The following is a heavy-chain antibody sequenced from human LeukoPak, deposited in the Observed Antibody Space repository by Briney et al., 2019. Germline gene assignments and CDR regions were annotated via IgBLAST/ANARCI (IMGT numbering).Heavy chain of an antibody. CDR3: ARTGYSSSWYLGDY. D-gene: IGHD6-13*01. CDR2: IYSGGST. Sequence: PGGSLRLSCAASGFTVSSNYMSWVRQAPGKGLEWVSVIYSGGSTYYADSVKGRFTISRDNSKNTLYLQMNSLRAEDTAVYYCARTGYSSSWYLGDYWGQGTLVTVSS. J-gene: IGHJ4*02. V-gene: IGHV3-53*01. CDR1: GFTVSSNY.